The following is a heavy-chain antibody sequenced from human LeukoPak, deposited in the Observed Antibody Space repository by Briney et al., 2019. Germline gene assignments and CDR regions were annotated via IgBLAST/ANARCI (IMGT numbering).Heavy chain of an antibody. V-gene: IGHV4-39*07. CDR1: GGSISSSSYN. CDR2: IYYSGST. CDR3: ARDSEMEGGFDY. Sequence: PSETLSLTCTVSGGSISSSSYNWGWIRQPPGKGVEWIGSIYYSGSTYYNPSLKSRVTISVDTSKNQFSLKLSSVTAADTAVYYCARDSEMEGGFDYWGQGTLVTVSS. J-gene: IGHJ4*02. D-gene: IGHD5-24*01.